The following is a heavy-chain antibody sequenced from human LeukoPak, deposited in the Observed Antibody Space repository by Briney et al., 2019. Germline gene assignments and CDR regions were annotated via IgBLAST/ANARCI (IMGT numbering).Heavy chain of an antibody. CDR2: ISSSGSTI. V-gene: IGHV3-11*04. CDR1: RFTFSDYY. D-gene: IGHD3-3*02. Sequence: KPGGSLRLSCAASRFTFSDYYMSWIRQAPGKGLEWVSYISSSGSTIYYADSVKGRFTISRDNAKNSLYLQMNSLRAEDTAVYYCARVAFLEWQYLYYFDYWGQGTLVTVSS. CDR3: ARVAFLEWQYLYYFDY. J-gene: IGHJ4*02.